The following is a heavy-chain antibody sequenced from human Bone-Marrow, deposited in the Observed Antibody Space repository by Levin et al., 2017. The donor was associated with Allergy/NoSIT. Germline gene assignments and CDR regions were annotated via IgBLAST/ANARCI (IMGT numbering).Heavy chain of an antibody. Sequence: SQTLSLTCTVSGGSISSGYYYWSWIRQHPGKVLEWIGYIHYSGNTHYNPSLKSRVTISVDTSKNQFSLKVSSVTAADTAVYYCARAVPDGDSNYYGMDVWGQGTTVTVSS. D-gene: IGHD4-11*01. CDR2: IHYSGNT. CDR3: ARAVPDGDSNYYGMDV. V-gene: IGHV4-31*03. CDR1: GGSISSGYYY. J-gene: IGHJ6*02.